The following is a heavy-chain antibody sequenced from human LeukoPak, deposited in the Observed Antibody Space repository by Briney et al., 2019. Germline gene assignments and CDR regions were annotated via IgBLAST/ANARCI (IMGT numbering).Heavy chain of an antibody. Sequence: GGSLRLSCTASGFTFGDYTMSWVRQAPGKGLEWVGFIRNEAYGGTTEYAASVKGRFTISRDDSKSIVYLQMNSLKTEDTAVYYCTRVFRYYYYYMDVWAKGTTVTVSS. V-gene: IGHV3-49*04. CDR1: GFTFGDYT. CDR3: TRVFRYYYYYMDV. D-gene: IGHD2/OR15-2a*01. J-gene: IGHJ6*03. CDR2: IRNEAYGGTT.